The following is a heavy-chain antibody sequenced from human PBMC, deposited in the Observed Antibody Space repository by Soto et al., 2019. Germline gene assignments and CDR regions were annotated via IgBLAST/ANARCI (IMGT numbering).Heavy chain of an antibody. D-gene: IGHD2-2*01. V-gene: IGHV6-1*01. Sequence: SQTLPLTCSISGDSGSSNSVAWDWIRQSPSRGLEWLGRTYYRSKWFHDYAVSVKSRITIDPDTSKNQFSLQLNSVTPDDTAVYYCARDHTRVYDYWGQGILVTVSS. CDR2: TYYRSKWFH. J-gene: IGHJ4*02. CDR1: GDSGSSNSVA. CDR3: ARDHTRVYDY.